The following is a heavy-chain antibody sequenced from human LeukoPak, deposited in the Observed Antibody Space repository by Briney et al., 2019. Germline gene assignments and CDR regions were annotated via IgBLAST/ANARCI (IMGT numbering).Heavy chain of an antibody. J-gene: IGHJ3*01. CDR1: GGSFSGYY. CDR3: ARSPYMIVANDAFDV. V-gene: IGHV4-34*01. CDR2: INHSGST. D-gene: IGHD3-22*01. Sequence: SETLSLTCAVYGGSFSGYYWSWIRQPPGKGLEWIGEINHSGSTNYNPSLKSRVTISVDTSKNQFSLKLSSVTAADTAVYYCARSPYMIVANDAFDVWGQGTMVTVSS.